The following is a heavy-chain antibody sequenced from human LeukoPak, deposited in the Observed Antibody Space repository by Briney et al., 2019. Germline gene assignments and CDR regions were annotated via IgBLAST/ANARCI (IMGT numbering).Heavy chain of an antibody. CDR1: GGTFSSYA. J-gene: IGHJ3*02. V-gene: IGHV1-69*13. CDR2: IIPIFGTA. Sequence: GASVKVSCKASGGTFSSYAISWVRQAPGQGLEWMGGIIPIFGTANYAQKFQGRVTITADESTSTAYMELSSLRSEDTAVYYCARMYNLNWNDVGAFDIWGQGTMVIVSS. D-gene: IGHD1-1*01. CDR3: ARMYNLNWNDVGAFDI.